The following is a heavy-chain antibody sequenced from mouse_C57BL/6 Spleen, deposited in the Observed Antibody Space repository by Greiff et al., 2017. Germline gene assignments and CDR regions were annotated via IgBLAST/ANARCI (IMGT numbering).Heavy chain of an antibody. CDR1: GYAFTNYL. D-gene: IGHD1-1*01. V-gene: IGHV1-54*01. CDR2: INPGSGGT. J-gene: IGHJ2*01. CDR3: ARGDYGSLDY. Sequence: VQLQQSGAELVRPGTSVKVSCKASGYAFTNYLLEWVKQRPGQGLEWIGVINPGSGGTNYNEKFKGKATLTADKSSSTAYMQLSSLTSEDSAVYFCARGDYGSLDYWGQGTTLTVSS.